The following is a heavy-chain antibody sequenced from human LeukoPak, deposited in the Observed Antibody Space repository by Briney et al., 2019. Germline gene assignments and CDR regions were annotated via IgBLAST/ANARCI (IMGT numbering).Heavy chain of an antibody. CDR2: ISGSGGST. V-gene: IGHV3-23*01. J-gene: IGHJ6*02. CDR3: AKGIRVLHCYYYGMDV. D-gene: IGHD3-10*01. Sequence: GGSLRLSCAASGFAFSSYAMRWVRQAPRKGLEWVSAISGSGGSTYYADSVKGRFTISRDNSKNTLYLQMNSLRAEDTAVYYCAKGIRVLHCYYYGMDVWGQGTTVTISS. CDR1: GFAFSSYA.